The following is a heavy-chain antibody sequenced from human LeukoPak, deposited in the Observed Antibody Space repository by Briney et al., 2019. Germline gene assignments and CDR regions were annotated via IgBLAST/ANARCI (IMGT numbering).Heavy chain of an antibody. J-gene: IGHJ3*02. CDR3: ARAFRGIFGVFEAFDI. CDR1: GDSIIGYY. CDR2: IYYTGNT. V-gene: IGHV4-38-2*02. D-gene: IGHD3-3*01. Sequence: SETLSLTCSVSGDSIIGYYWGWIRQPPGKGLEWIGNIYYTGNTYYNSSLKSRVTISLDTSKNQFSLKVISMTAADTAVYYCARAFRGIFGVFEAFDIWGQGTVVTVSS.